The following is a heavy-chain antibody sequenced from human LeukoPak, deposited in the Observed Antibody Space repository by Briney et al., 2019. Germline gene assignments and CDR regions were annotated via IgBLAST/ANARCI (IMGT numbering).Heavy chain of an antibody. D-gene: IGHD3-9*01. CDR1: GYTFTNYY. Sequence: ASVKVSCKASGYTFTNYYMHWVRQAPGQGLEWMGIINPSGGSTSYAQKFQGRVTMTRDMSTSTVYMELSSLRSEDTAVYYCVGGGYYDILTGHLAAFDIWGQGTMVSVSS. CDR2: INPSGGST. J-gene: IGHJ3*02. V-gene: IGHV1-46*01. CDR3: VGGGYYDILTGHLAAFDI.